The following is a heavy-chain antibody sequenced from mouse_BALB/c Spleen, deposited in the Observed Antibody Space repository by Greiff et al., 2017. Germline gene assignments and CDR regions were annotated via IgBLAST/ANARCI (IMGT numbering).Heavy chain of an antibody. Sequence: EVHLVESGGGLVQPGGSRKLSCAASGFTFSSFGMHWVRQAPEKGLEWFAYISSGSSTIYYADTVKGRFTISRDNPKNTLFLQMTSLRSEDTAMYYCARSNWDVGYFDYWGQGTTLTVSS. J-gene: IGHJ2*01. CDR3: ARSNWDVGYFDY. V-gene: IGHV5-17*02. CDR2: ISSGSSTI. CDR1: GFTFSSFG. D-gene: IGHD4-1*01.